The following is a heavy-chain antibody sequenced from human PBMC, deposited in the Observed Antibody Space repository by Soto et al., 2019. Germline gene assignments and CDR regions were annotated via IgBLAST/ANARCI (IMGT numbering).Heavy chain of an antibody. D-gene: IGHD1-26*01. CDR3: ARGEWGDPFDY. CDR2: IISILGIA. V-gene: IGHV1-69*02. Sequence: SVKVSCKASGGTFSSYTISWVRQAPGQGLEWMGRIISILGIANYAQKFQGRVTITADKSTSTAYMELSSLRSEDTAVYYCARGEWGDPFDYWGQGTLVTVSS. CDR1: GGTFSSYT. J-gene: IGHJ4*02.